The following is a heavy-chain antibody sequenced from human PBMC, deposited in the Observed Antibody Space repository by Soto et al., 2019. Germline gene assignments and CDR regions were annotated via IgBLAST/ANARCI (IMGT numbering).Heavy chain of an antibody. J-gene: IGHJ4*02. CDR3: AKDRNYPRDQFHY. CDR1: GFTFITYA. V-gene: IGHV3-23*01. D-gene: IGHD1-7*01. CDR2: ISANGQGI. Sequence: GGSLRLSCAASGFTFITYALSWVRQAPGKGLEWVSAISANGQGIYYADSVRGRFTISRDNSKNTIFLHMDSLRAEDTAVYYCAKDRNYPRDQFHYWGQGTLVTVSS.